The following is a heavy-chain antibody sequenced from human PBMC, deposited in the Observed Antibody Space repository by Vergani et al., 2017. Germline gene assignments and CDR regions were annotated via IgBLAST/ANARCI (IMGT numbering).Heavy chain of an antibody. D-gene: IGHD5-12*01. J-gene: IGHJ6*03. CDR3: ASTLSGYDDFLARYYYYYMDV. CDR2: IYYSGST. V-gene: IGHV4-30-4*01. Sequence: QVQLQESGPGLVKPSQTLSLTCTVSGGSISSGDYYWSWIRQPPGKGLEWIGYIYYSGSTYYNPSLKSRVTISVDTSKNQFSLKLSSVTAADTAVYYCASTLSGYDDFLARYYYYYMDVWGKGTTVTVSS. CDR1: GGSISSGDYY.